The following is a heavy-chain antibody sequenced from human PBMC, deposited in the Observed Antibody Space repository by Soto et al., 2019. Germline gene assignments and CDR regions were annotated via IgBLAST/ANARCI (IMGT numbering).Heavy chain of an antibody. V-gene: IGHV1-18*01. J-gene: IGHJ6*02. CDR1: GYTFTSYG. CDR2: ISAYNGNT. CDR3: ARDLIYSSSWYPYYYGMDV. Sequence: QVQLVQSGAEVKKPGASVKVSCKASGYTFTSYGITWVRQAPGQGLEWMGWISAYNGNTNYAQKLQGRVTMTTDTSTGTACMELRSLRSDDTAVYYCARDLIYSSSWYPYYYGMDVWGQGTTVTVSS. D-gene: IGHD6-13*01.